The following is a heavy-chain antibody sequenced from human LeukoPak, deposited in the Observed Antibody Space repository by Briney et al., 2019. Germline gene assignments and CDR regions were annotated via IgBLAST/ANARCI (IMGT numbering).Heavy chain of an antibody. J-gene: IGHJ6*03. CDR2: IRYDGSNK. Sequence: GRSLRLSCEASGFIFNGYTMNCVRQAPGRGLEWVAFIRYDGSNKYYADSVKGRFTIPRDNPKNTLYLQMNSLRAEDTAVYYCAKVGKDSSGWSRDTDYYYYMDVWGKGTTVTISS. CDR1: GFIFNGYT. CDR3: AKVGKDSSGWSRDTDYYYYMDV. V-gene: IGHV3-30*02. D-gene: IGHD6-19*01.